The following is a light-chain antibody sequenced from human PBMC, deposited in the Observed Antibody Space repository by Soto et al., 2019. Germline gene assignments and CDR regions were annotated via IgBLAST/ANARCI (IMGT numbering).Light chain of an antibody. J-gene: IGKJ2*01. CDR2: DAS. Sequence: AIQLTQSPSSLSASVGDRVTITCRASQGISSALAWYQQKPGKAPKLMIYDASSLESGVPSRFSGSGSGTDLTLTISSLQPADFATYYCQQFNSYLYTFGQGTKLEIK. CDR1: QGISSA. CDR3: QQFNSYLYT. V-gene: IGKV1-13*02.